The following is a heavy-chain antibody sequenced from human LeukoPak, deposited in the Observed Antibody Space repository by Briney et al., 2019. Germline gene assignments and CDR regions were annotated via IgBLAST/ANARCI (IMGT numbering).Heavy chain of an antibody. Sequence: SQTLSLTCTVSGGSIRSETYYWSWIRQPAGKGLEWIGRIFASGSTNYNPSLKSRVTISVDTSKNQFSLKLSSVTAADTAVYYCARRNYYDSSGFPSYFDYWGQGTLVTVSS. J-gene: IGHJ4*02. CDR2: IFASGST. V-gene: IGHV4-61*02. CDR1: GGSIRSETYY. CDR3: ARRNYYDSSGFPSYFDY. D-gene: IGHD3-22*01.